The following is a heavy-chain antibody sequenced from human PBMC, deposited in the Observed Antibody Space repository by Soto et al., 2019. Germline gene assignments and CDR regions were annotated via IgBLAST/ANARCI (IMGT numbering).Heavy chain of an antibody. CDR3: ARFGGVIVTLYFDY. CDR2: IYYSGST. J-gene: IGHJ4*02. D-gene: IGHD3-16*02. V-gene: IGHV4-31*03. CDR1: GGSISSGGYY. Sequence: PSETLSLTCTVSGGSISSGGYYWSWIRQHPGKGLEWIGYIYYSGSTYYNPSLKSRVTISVDTSKNQFSLKLSSVTAADTAVYYCARFGGVIVTLYFDYWGQGTLVTVSS.